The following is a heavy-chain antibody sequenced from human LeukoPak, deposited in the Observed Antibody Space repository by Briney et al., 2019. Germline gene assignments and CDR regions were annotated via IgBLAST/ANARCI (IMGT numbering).Heavy chain of an antibody. CDR1: GFSFSSYN. D-gene: IGHD2-21*01. CDR3: AREYSGIDY. CDR2: INGSSSAS. J-gene: IGHJ4*02. Sequence: GGSVRLSCAASGFSFSSYNMNWVRQAPGKGLEWISYINGSSSASDYAASVKGRFTISRENAKNSLYLQMDSLKDEDTAVYYCAREYSGIDYWGQGTLVTVSS. V-gene: IGHV3-48*02.